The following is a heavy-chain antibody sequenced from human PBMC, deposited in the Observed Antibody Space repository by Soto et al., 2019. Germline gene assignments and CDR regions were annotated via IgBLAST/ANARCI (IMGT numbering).Heavy chain of an antibody. CDR3: AKGGKRVAGLDY. V-gene: IGHV3-23*01. CDR2: ISGSGGST. CDR1: GFTFSSYA. Sequence: XGSLRLSGAASGFTFSSYAMSWVRQAPGKGLEWVSAISGSGGSTYYADSVKGPFTISRDNSKNTLYLQMNSLRAEDTAVYYCAKGGKRVAGLDYWGQGTLVTVSS. D-gene: IGHD6-19*01. J-gene: IGHJ4*02.